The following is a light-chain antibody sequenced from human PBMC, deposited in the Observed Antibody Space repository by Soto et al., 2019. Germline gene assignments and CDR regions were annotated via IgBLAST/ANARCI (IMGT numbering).Light chain of an antibody. V-gene: IGKV3-15*01. CDR1: QSVSGN. CDR3: QQYNNWPRT. J-gene: IGKJ1*01. Sequence: EIVMTHSPATLCVSPGERATLSCRPSQSVSGNFAWYQQRPGQAPRLLIYGATTRAAGIAVRFSSSGSGTDFTLTISSLQSEDFAVYYCQQYNNWPRTFVQGTKVDIK. CDR2: GAT.